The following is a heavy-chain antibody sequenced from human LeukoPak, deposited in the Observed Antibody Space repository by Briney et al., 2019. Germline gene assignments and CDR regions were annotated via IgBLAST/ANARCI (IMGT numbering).Heavy chain of an antibody. CDR1: GFTFSSYA. V-gene: IGHV3-23*01. J-gene: IGHJ4*02. D-gene: IGHD3-16*01. CDR3: AKGYYDDVWGSYYFDY. CDR2: ISGSGGRT. Sequence: GGSLRLSCAASGFTFSSYAMSWVRQAPGKGLEWVSAISGSGGRTYYAVSVKGRFTISRDNSRDTLYLQMNSLRAEDTAVYYCAKGYYDDVWGSYYFDYWGQGTLVTVSS.